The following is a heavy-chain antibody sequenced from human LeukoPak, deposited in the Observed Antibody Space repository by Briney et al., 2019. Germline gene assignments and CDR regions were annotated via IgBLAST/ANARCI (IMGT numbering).Heavy chain of an antibody. V-gene: IGHV4-39*01. CDR3: ARQTRYCSSTTCSDLHYYYNYYIDV. CDR2: ISNRGRT. CDR1: GGSISSSGYY. Sequence: SETLSPTCTVSGGSISSSGYYWGWTRQSPGKALEWIGSISNRGRTLYSPSLKSRVTISIDTSKNQFSLKVSSVTAADTAVYYCARQTRYCSSTTCSDLHYYYNYYIDVWGKGTTVTISS. D-gene: IGHD2-2*01. J-gene: IGHJ6*03.